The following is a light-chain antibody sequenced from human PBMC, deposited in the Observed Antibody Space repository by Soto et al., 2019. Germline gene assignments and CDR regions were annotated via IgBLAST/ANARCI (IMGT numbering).Light chain of an antibody. CDR3: HQYNSYSET. Sequence: DIQMTQSPSTLSASVGDRVTITCRASQSISSWLAWYQQKPGKAPKLLIYDASSLESGVPSRFSGSGSGTEFALTISSLQPDDFASYYCHQYNSYSETFGQGTKVEI. J-gene: IGKJ1*01. CDR1: QSISSW. CDR2: DAS. V-gene: IGKV1-5*01.